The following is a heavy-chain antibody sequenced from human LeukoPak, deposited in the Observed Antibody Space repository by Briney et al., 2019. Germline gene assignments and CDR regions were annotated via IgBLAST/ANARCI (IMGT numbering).Heavy chain of an antibody. V-gene: IGHV4-39*07. Sequence: KSSETLSLTCTVSGGSISSSSYYWGWIRQPPGKGLEWIGSIYYSGSTYYNPSLKSRVTISVDTSKNQFSLKLSSVTAADTAVYYCARVLDYGDYEYFDYWGQGTLVTVSS. CDR3: ARVLDYGDYEYFDY. D-gene: IGHD4-17*01. CDR1: GGSISSSSYY. J-gene: IGHJ4*02. CDR2: IYYSGST.